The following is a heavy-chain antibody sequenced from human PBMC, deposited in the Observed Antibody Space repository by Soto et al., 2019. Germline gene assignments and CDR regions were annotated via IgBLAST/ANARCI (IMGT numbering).Heavy chain of an antibody. D-gene: IGHD5-12*01. CDR1: GFTFSSYG. J-gene: IGHJ6*02. CDR3: AKDGSGYDYYYYGMDV. CDR2: ISYDGSNK. V-gene: IGHV3-30*18. Sequence: PGGSLRLSCAASGFTFSSYGMHWVRQAPGKGLEWVAVISYDGSNKYYAGSVKGRFTISRDNSKNTLYLQMNSLRAEDTAVYYCAKDGSGYDYYYYGMDVWGQGTTVTVSS.